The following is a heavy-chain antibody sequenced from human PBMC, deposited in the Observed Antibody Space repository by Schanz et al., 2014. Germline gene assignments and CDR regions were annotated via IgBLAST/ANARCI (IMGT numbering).Heavy chain of an antibody. J-gene: IGHJ6*02. CDR3: AKVDRTRYYAMDV. Sequence: QVQLVQSGAEVKKPGSSVKVSCKASGGTFSSSTLTWVRQAPGQGLEWMGRIIPILDTTNYAQKFQGRVTMTADKSTSTVYMEVSGLRSEDTAVYYCAKVDRTRYYAMDVWGQGTTVAVSS. CDR1: GGTFSSST. CDR2: IIPILDTT. D-gene: IGHD3-9*01. V-gene: IGHV1-69*08.